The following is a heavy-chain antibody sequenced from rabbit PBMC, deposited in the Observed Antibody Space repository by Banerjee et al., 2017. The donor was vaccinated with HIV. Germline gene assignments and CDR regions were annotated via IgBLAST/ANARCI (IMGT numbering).Heavy chain of an antibody. V-gene: IGHV1S7*01. CDR2: IDPVFGST. CDR1: GFDFSSYY. CDR3: ASAYASSSGYGL. Sequence: QLKESGGGLVQPGGSLKLSCKASGFDFSSYYMSWVRQAPGKGLEWIGYIDPVFGSTYYASWVNGRFTISSHNAQNTLYLQLNSLTAADTATYFCASAYASSSGYGLWGPGTL. J-gene: IGHJ4*01. D-gene: IGHD1-1*01.